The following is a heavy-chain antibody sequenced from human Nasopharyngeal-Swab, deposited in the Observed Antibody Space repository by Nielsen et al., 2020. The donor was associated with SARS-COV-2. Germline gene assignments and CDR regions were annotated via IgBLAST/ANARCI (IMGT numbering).Heavy chain of an antibody. CDR3: VRDTPAMFAY. CDR1: GFSFGTYT. J-gene: IGHJ4*02. D-gene: IGHD3-10*02. V-gene: IGHV3-21*01. CDR2: ISNNGDYI. Sequence: GESLKISCVASGFSFGTYTMNWVRQAPGKGLEWVSGISNNGDYIYDADSVKGRFTISRDNAKNSVFLQMNSLRDDDTAVYYCVRDTPAMFAYWGQGTLVTVSS.